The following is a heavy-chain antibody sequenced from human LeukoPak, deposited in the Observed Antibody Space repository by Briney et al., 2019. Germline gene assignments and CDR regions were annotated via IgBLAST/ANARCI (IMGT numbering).Heavy chain of an antibody. CDR3: ASQGGDGFDY. J-gene: IGHJ4*02. CDR2: IYYSGST. D-gene: IGHD4-17*01. V-gene: IGHV4-59*01. Sequence: PSETLSLTCTVSGGSISSYYWSWIRQPPEKGLEWIGYIYYSGSTNYNPSLKSRVTISVDTSKNQFSLKLSSVTAADTAVYYCASQGGDGFDYWGQGTLVTVSS. CDR1: GGSISSYY.